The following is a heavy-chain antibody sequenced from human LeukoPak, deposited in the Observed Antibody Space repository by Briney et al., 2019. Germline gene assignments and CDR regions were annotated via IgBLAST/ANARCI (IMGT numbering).Heavy chain of an antibody. CDR2: ISSSSSTI. CDR3: AKRIAAAGKYYFDY. CDR1: GFTFSSYS. J-gene: IGHJ4*02. Sequence: GRSLRLSCAASGFTFSSYSMNSARQAPGKGLEWVSYISSSSSTIYYADSVKGRFTISRDNAKSSLYLQMNSLRVEDTAVYYCAKRIAAAGKYYFDYWGQGTLVTVSS. V-gene: IGHV3-48*01. D-gene: IGHD6-13*01.